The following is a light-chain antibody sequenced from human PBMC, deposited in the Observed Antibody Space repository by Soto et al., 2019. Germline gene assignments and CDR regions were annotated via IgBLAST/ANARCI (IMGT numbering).Light chain of an antibody. V-gene: IGKV1-39*01. CDR1: QNINIC. CDR3: HQSYSAHPLT. J-gene: IGKJ4*01. CDR2: GAS. Sequence: IHMPQSPSSLSASVGDRVTITLLASQNINICLSWYHQKQGRAPTLLIYGASTLQNGVPPRFSGSGSGTDFSLTISSLQPEDVGTYYCHQSYSAHPLTFGAGTKVDIK.